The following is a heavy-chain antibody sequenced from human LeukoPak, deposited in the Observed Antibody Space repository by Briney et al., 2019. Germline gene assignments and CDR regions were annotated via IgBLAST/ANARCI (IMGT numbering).Heavy chain of an antibody. V-gene: IGHV4-61*02. CDR3: ARDSRWELLGAFDI. J-gene: IGHJ3*02. CDR2: IYTSGST. CDR1: GGSISSGSYY. D-gene: IGHD1-26*01. Sequence: SQTLSLTCTVSGGSISSGSYYWSWIRQAAGKGLEWIGRIYTSGSTNYNPSLKSRVTISVDTSKNQFSLKLSSVTAADTAVYYCARDSRWELLGAFDIWGQGTMVTVSS.